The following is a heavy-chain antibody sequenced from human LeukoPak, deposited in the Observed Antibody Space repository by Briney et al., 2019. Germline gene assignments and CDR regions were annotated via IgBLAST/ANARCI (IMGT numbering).Heavy chain of an antibody. CDR3: VTGDHSPYYFHY. Sequence: GASVMVSCTVSGSSLIGLSVQWERHSPPKGLEWLGGFHPEDDEIIYAQNFQGRVTMTEDTSTDTAYMEPRSLRSEDTAVYYCVTGDHSPYYFHYWGQGTLVTVSS. D-gene: IGHD1-26*01. J-gene: IGHJ4*02. V-gene: IGHV1-24*01. CDR1: GSSLIGLS. CDR2: FHPEDDEI.